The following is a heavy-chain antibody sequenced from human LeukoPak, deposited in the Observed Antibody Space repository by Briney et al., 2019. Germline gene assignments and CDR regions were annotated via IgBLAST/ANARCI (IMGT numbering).Heavy chain of an antibody. CDR2: ISAYNGNT. CDR3: ASVRGYCSSTSCSYYYYGMDV. J-gene: IGHJ6*04. V-gene: IGHV1-18*04. D-gene: IGHD2-2*01. CDR1: GYTFTSYG. Sequence: ASVKVSCKASGYTFTSYGISWVRQAPGQGLEWMGWISAYNGNTNYAQKLQGRVTMTTGTSTSTAYMELRSLRSDDTAVYYCASVRGYCSSTSCSYYYYGMDVWAKGPRSPSPQ.